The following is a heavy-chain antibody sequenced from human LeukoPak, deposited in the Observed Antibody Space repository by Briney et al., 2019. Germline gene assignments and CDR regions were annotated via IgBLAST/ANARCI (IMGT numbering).Heavy chain of an antibody. CDR3: AKDLSGSYYGPLYYFDY. Sequence: PGGSLRLSCAASGFTFSDSAMHWVRQAPGKGLEWGAVISYDGSNKYYADSVKGRFTISRDNSKNPLYLQMNSLRAEDTAVYYCAKDLSGSYYGPLYYFDYWGQGTLVTVSS. CDR2: ISYDGSNK. V-gene: IGHV3-30*18. D-gene: IGHD1-26*01. CDR1: GFTFSDSA. J-gene: IGHJ4*02.